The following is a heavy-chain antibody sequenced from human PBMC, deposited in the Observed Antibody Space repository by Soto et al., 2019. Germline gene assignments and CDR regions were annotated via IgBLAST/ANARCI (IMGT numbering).Heavy chain of an antibody. J-gene: IGHJ4*02. CDR1: GYTFTSYG. Sequence: QVQLVQSGAEVKKPGASVKVSCKASGYTFTSYGISWVRQAPGQGLEWMGWISAYNGNTNYAQKLQGRVTMTTDPSTSTAYMELRSLRSDDTAVYYCARDPALYSSGVTVDYWGQGTLVTVSS. V-gene: IGHV1-18*01. D-gene: IGHD6-19*01. CDR2: ISAYNGNT. CDR3: ARDPALYSSGVTVDY.